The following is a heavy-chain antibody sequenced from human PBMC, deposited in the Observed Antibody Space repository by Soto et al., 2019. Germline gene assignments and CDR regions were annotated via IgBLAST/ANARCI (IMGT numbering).Heavy chain of an antibody. V-gene: IGHV3-7*01. Sequence: PGGSLRLSCAAPGLTFSTHWMNWVRQAPGKGLEWVATIKPDGSEQDYAEYVKGRFTISRDNAKNSVFLQMNSLRVEDTAVYFCATVPWTAAASWGQGTLVTVSS. D-gene: IGHD6-13*01. CDR2: IKPDGSEQ. J-gene: IGHJ5*02. CDR3: ATVPWTAAAS. CDR1: GLTFSTHW.